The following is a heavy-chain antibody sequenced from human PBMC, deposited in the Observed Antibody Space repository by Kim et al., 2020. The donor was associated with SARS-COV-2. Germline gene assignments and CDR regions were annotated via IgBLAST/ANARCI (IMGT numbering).Heavy chain of an antibody. CDR1: GGSFSGYY. CDR3: ARATITIFGVVIKYYYGMDV. Sequence: SETLSLTCAVYGGSFSGYYWSWIRQPPGKGLEWIGEINHSGSTNYNPSLKSRVTISVDTSKNQFSLKLSSVTAADTAVYYCARATITIFGVVIKYYYGMDVWGQGTTVTVSS. J-gene: IGHJ6*02. CDR2: INHSGST. D-gene: IGHD3-3*01. V-gene: IGHV4-34*01.